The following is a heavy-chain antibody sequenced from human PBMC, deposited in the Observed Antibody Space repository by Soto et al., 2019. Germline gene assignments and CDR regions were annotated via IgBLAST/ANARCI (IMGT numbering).Heavy chain of an antibody. J-gene: IGHJ4*02. D-gene: IGHD5-12*01. CDR3: ARVTVATNLYFDY. V-gene: IGHV4-30-4*01. Sequence: QVQLQESGPGLVKPSQTLSLTCTVSGGSISSGDYYWSWIRQPPGKGLEWIGYIYYSGSTYFNPSLKSRVTISVDTSKNQFSLKLSSVTAADTAVYYCARVTVATNLYFDYWGQGTLVTVSS. CDR2: IYYSGST. CDR1: GGSISSGDYY.